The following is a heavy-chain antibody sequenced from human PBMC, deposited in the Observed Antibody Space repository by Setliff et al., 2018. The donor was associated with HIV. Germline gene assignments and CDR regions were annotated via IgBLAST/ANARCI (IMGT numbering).Heavy chain of an antibody. CDR1: GGSISSHY. CDR2: IYYSGST. J-gene: IGHJ4*02. D-gene: IGHD5-18*01. CDR3: ARDRYSYGRSYFDY. V-gene: IGHV4-59*11. Sequence: SETLSLTCTVSGGSISSHYWSWIRQPPGKGLEWIGYIYYSGSTNYNPSLKSRVTISVDTSKNQFSLKLSSVTAADTAVYYCARDRYSYGRSYFDYWGQGTLVTVSS.